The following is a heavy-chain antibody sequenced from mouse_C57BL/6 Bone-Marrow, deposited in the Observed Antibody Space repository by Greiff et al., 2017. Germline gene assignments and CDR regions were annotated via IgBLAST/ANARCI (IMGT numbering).Heavy chain of an antibody. CDR1: GYTFTNYW. V-gene: IGHV1-63*01. CDR2: IYPGGGNT. Sequence: QVQLQQSGAELVRPGTSVKMSCKASGYTFTNYWIGWAKQRPGHGLEWIGDIYPGGGNTYYNEKFKGKATLTADKSSSTAYMELRSLTSEDSAVYFCARGYYGSSYYAMDYWGQGTSVTVSS. J-gene: IGHJ4*01. CDR3: ARGYYGSSYYAMDY. D-gene: IGHD1-1*01.